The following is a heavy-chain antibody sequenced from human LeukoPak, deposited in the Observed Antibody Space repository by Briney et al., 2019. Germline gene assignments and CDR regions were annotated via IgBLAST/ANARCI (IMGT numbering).Heavy chain of an antibody. CDR3: ARDRASGYYFDY. Sequence: GGSLRLSCAASAFTFSDYYMSWIRQAPGKGLEWVSYISSSGSTIYYADSVKGRFTISRDNAKNSLYLQMNSLRAEDTAVYYCARDRASGYYFDYWGQGTLVTVSS. V-gene: IGHV3-11*01. CDR2: ISSSGSTI. D-gene: IGHD3-22*01. CDR1: AFTFSDYY. J-gene: IGHJ4*02.